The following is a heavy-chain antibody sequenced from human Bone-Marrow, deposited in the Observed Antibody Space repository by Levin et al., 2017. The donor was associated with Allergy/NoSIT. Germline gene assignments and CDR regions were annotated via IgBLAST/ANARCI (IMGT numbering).Heavy chain of an antibody. V-gene: IGHV3-30*04. CDR2: ISYDGSNK. Sequence: GESLKISCAASGFTFSSYAMHWVRRAPGKGLEWVAVISYDGSNKYYADSVKGRFTISRDNSKNTLYLQMNSLRAEDTAVYYCARDLARQQLAGDWFDPWGQGTLVTVSS. CDR1: GFTFSSYA. J-gene: IGHJ5*02. D-gene: IGHD6-13*01. CDR3: ARDLARQQLAGDWFDP.